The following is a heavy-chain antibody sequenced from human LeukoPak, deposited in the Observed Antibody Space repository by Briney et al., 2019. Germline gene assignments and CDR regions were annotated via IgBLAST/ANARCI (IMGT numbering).Heavy chain of an antibody. D-gene: IGHD3-10*01. J-gene: IGHJ6*03. Sequence: ASVKVSCKASGYTFTSYYMHWVRQAPGQGLEWMGIINPSGGSTSYAQKFQGRVTMTRDMSTSTVYMELSSLRSEDTAVYYCARGNYGSGSNSDYYYYMDVWGKGITVTVSS. CDR3: ARGNYGSGSNSDYYYYMDV. CDR2: INPSGGST. CDR1: GYTFTSYY. V-gene: IGHV1-46*01.